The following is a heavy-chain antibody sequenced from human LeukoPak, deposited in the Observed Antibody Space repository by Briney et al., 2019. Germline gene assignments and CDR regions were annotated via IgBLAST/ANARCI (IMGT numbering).Heavy chain of an antibody. D-gene: IGHD2-15*01. CDR3: ARDRDYCSGGSCYFGWFDP. CDR2: IYYSGST. J-gene: IGHJ5*02. Sequence: PSETLSLTCTVSGGSISSYYWSWIRQPPGKGLEWIGYIYYSGSTNYNPSLKSRVTISVDTSKNQFSLKLSSVTAADTAVYYCARDRDYCSGGSCYFGWFDPWGQGTLVTVSS. V-gene: IGHV4-59*01. CDR1: GGSISSYY.